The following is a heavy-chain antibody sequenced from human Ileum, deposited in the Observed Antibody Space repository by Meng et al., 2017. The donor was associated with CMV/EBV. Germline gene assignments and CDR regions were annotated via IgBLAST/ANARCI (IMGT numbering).Heavy chain of an antibody. CDR1: GFTFSSYW. V-gene: IGHV3-7*01. D-gene: IGHD4-11*01. Sequence: SYAASGFTFSSYWMTWFRLTPGKGLGWVANIKGDGSENYYVDSVKGRFTISRDNAKNSLYLQMNSLRAEDTAMYYCATTVTTWEDYWGQGTLVTVSS. J-gene: IGHJ4*02. CDR3: ATTVTTWEDY. CDR2: IKGDGSEN.